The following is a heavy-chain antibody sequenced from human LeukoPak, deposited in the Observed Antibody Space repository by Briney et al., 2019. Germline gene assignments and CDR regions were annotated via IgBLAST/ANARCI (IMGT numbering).Heavy chain of an antibody. Sequence: SETLSLTCTVSGDSISSSIYYWGWIRQPPGKGLEWIGNIYHNGITHYNPSLKSRVTISVDTSKNQFSLKVTSLTAADTALYYCTRDGPSGATGNWGQGTLVTVSS. D-gene: IGHD1-14*01. V-gene: IGHV4-39*07. CDR2: IYHNGIT. J-gene: IGHJ4*02. CDR1: GDSISSSIYY. CDR3: TRDGPSGATGN.